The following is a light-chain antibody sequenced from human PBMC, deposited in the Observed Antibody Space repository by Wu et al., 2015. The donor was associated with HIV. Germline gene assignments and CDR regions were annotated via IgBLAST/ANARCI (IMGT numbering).Light chain of an antibody. Sequence: EIVMTQSPATLSVSPGERATLSCRASQSVSSNLAWYQQKPGQAPRLLIYGASIRATGIPARFSGSGSGTEFTLTISILQSEDFAVYYCQQYNNWTFGQGTKVEIK. CDR3: QQYNNWT. J-gene: IGKJ1*01. V-gene: IGKV3D-15*03. CDR2: GAS. CDR1: QSVSSN.